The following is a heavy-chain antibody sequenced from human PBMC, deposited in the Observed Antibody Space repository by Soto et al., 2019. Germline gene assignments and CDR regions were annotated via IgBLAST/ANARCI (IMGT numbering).Heavy chain of an antibody. J-gene: IGHJ5*01. CDR3: ARDSTGSSWFDY. Sequence: PGGSLRLSCAASGFTVSSNYMSWVRQAPGKGLDWVSVIYSGGTTYYADSVKGRFTISRDNSKNTVYLQMNNVRAEDTAVYYCARDSTGSSWFDYWGQGT. CDR1: GFTVSSNY. V-gene: IGHV3-66*01. D-gene: IGHD6-13*01. CDR2: IYSGGTT.